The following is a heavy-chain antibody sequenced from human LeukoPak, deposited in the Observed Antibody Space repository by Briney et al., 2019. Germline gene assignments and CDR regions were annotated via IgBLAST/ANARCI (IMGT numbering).Heavy chain of an antibody. V-gene: IGHV3-7*01. J-gene: IGHJ5*02. Sequence: QPGGSLRLSCAASGFTFSSYWMSWVRQAPGKGLEWVANIKQDGSEKYYVDSVKGRFTISRDNAKNSLYLQMNSLRAEDTAVYYCARSGRNGWYGVNWFDPWGQGTLVTVSS. CDR3: ARSGRNGWYGVNWFDP. D-gene: IGHD6-19*01. CDR2: IKQDGSEK. CDR1: GFTFSSYW.